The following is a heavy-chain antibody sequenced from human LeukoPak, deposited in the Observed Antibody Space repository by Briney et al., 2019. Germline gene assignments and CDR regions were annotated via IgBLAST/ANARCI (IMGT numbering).Heavy chain of an antibody. D-gene: IGHD6-19*01. V-gene: IGHV6-1*01. CDR1: GDSVSSNRVA. J-gene: IGHJ4*02. CDR3: ARETTTSGSPFDY. CDR2: TYYRSKWYN. Sequence: QTLSLTCAISGDSVSSNRVAWNWLTQSPSRGLEWLGRTYYRSKWYNDNPVSVKSRITQNPDTSKNQFALQLNSVTPEDTAVYYCARETTTSGSPFDYWGQGTLVTVSS.